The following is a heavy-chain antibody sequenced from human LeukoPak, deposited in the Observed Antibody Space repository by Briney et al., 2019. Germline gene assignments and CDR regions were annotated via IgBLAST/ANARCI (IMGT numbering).Heavy chain of an antibody. J-gene: IGHJ4*02. V-gene: IGHV3-23*01. CDR3: AKVPRVTTIFGVAPLGYFDY. Sequence: PGGSLRLSCAASGFTFSSYAMSWVRQAPGKGLEWVSAISGSGGSTYYADSVKGRFTISRDNSKNTLYLQMNSLRAEDTAVYYCAKVPRVTTIFGVAPLGYFDYWGRGTLVTVSS. CDR2: ISGSGGST. D-gene: IGHD3-3*01. CDR1: GFTFSSYA.